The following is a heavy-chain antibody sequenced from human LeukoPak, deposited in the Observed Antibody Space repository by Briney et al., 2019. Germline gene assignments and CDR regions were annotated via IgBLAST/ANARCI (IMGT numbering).Heavy chain of an antibody. Sequence: ASVKVSCKASGYTFTSYDINWVRQATGQGLEWMGWMNPNSGNTGYAQKFQGRVTMTRNTSISTAYMELSSLRSEDTAVYYCARGVSVFGVVILYYYYYMDVWGKGTTVTVSS. D-gene: IGHD3-3*01. CDR3: ARGVSVFGVVILYYYYYMDV. V-gene: IGHV1-8*01. J-gene: IGHJ6*03. CDR1: GYTFTSYD. CDR2: MNPNSGNT.